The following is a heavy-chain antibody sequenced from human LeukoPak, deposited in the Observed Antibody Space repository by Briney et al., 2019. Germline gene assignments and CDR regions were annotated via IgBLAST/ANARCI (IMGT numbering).Heavy chain of an antibody. D-gene: IGHD3-16*02. J-gene: IGHJ5*02. CDR3: AREGVWGSYRQNWFDP. CDR2: IDSNSNFM. V-gene: IGHV3-21*01. CDR1: GFTFGLYS. Sequence: PGGSLRLSCAASGFTFGLYSMTWVRQAPGKGLEWVSLIDSNSNFMNYADSVKGRFTISRDNAKNSLYLQMNSLRAEDTAVYYCAREGVWGSYRQNWFDPWGQGTLVTVSS.